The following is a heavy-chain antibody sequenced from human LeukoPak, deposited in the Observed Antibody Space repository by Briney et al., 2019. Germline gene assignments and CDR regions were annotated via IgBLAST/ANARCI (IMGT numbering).Heavy chain of an antibody. J-gene: IGHJ4*02. D-gene: IGHD2-2*02. Sequence: SVKVSCKASGGTFISYAISWVRQAPGQGLEWMGGIIPIFGTANYAQKFQGRVTITADESTSTAYMELSSLRSEDTAVYYCARDSSSTSCYTCGGFDYWGQGTLVTVSS. CDR1: GGTFISYA. V-gene: IGHV1-69*13. CDR3: ARDSSSTSCYTCGGFDY. CDR2: IIPIFGTA.